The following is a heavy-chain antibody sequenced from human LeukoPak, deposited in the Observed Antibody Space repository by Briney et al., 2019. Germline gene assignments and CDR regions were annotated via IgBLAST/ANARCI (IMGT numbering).Heavy chain of an antibody. V-gene: IGHV4-59*01. CDR3: AGHYGGNSDGFDY. D-gene: IGHD4-23*01. Sequence: SETLSLTCTVSGGSISIYYWSWIRQPPGKGLEWIGYVYNSENTNYNPSLKSRATISVDTSKNQFSLKLSSVTAADTAVYYCAGHYGGNSDGFDYWGQGTLVTVSS. CDR1: GGSISIYY. J-gene: IGHJ4*02. CDR2: VYNSENT.